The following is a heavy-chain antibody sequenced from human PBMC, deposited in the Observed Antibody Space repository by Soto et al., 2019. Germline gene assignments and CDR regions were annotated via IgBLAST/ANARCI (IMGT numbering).Heavy chain of an antibody. CDR1: GVSISSGGYY. D-gene: IGHD3-16*02. CDR3: ARETMITFGGVIVSSWYFDL. J-gene: IGHJ2*01. V-gene: IGHV4-31*03. Sequence: QVQLQDSGPGLVKPSQTMARTCTVSGVSISSGGYYWSWIRQHPGKGLEGIGYIACSGGTYHNPSLKLRVTISVDTSKNQSSMMLSSVTAADTAVYYCARETMITFGGVIVSSWYFDLWCRGTLVTVSS. CDR2: IACSGGT.